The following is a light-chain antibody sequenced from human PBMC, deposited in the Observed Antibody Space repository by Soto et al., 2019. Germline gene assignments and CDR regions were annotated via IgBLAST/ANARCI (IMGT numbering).Light chain of an antibody. Sequence: QSALTQPRSVSGSPGQSVTISCTGTSSDVGGYNYVSWYQQHPGKAPKLMIYDVSKRPSGVPDRFSGSKSGNTASLTISGLQAEDEADYYCRSYAGSYTFYVVFGGGTKLTVL. J-gene: IGLJ2*01. CDR1: SSDVGGYNY. V-gene: IGLV2-11*01. CDR3: RSYAGSYTFYVV. CDR2: DVS.